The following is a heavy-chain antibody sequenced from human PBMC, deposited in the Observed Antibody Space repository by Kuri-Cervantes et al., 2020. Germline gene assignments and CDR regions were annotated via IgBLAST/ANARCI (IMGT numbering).Heavy chain of an antibody. CDR2: MSCRSHYR. V-gene: IGHV3-21*01. Sequence: ETLSLTCAASGFTFSTYSMSWVRQAPGKGLEWVSSMSCRSHYRFYADSVKGRFTISRDNAKNSLYLQMNSLRAEDTAVYYFARAGPVADTGDYFDYWGQGTLVTVSS. CDR1: GFTFSTYS. D-gene: IGHD6-19*01. CDR3: ARAGPVADTGDYFDY. J-gene: IGHJ4*02.